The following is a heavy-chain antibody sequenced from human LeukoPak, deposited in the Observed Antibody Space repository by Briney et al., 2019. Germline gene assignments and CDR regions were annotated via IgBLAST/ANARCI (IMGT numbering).Heavy chain of an antibody. CDR1: GFTFSSYS. Sequence: PGGSLRLSCAASGFTFSSYSMNWLRQAPGKGLEWVSYISSSSSYIYYADSVKGRFTITRDNAKNSLYLQMNSLRAEDTAVYYCARYCGGDCYSGVDCWGQGTLVTVSS. J-gene: IGHJ4*02. D-gene: IGHD2-21*01. CDR2: ISSSSSYI. CDR3: ARYCGGDCYSGVDC. V-gene: IGHV3-21*01.